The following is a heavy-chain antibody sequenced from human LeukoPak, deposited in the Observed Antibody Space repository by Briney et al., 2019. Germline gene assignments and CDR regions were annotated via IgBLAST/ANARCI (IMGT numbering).Heavy chain of an antibody. J-gene: IGHJ5*02. CDR3: ARHLWFGLQRYNWFDP. Sequence: PSETLSLTCAVYGGSFSGYYWSWIRQPPGKGLEWIGEINHSGSTNYNPSLKSRVTISVGTSKNQFSLKLSSVTAADTAVYYCARHLWFGLQRYNWFDPWGQGTLVTVSS. D-gene: IGHD3-10*01. V-gene: IGHV4-34*01. CDR2: INHSGST. CDR1: GGSFSGYY.